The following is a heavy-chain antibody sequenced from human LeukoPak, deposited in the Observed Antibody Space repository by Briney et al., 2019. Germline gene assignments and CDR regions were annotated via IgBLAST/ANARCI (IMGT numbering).Heavy chain of an antibody. CDR2: IRYDGSNK. V-gene: IGHV3-30*02. Sequence: GGSLRLSCAASGFTFSSYGMHWVRQAPGKGLEWVAFIRYDGSNKYYADSVKGRFTISRDNSKNTLYLQMNSLRAEDTAVYYCAKDRIAVAANWRGGFDYWGQGTLVTVSS. J-gene: IGHJ4*02. CDR1: GFTFSSYG. D-gene: IGHD6-19*01. CDR3: AKDRIAVAANWRGGFDY.